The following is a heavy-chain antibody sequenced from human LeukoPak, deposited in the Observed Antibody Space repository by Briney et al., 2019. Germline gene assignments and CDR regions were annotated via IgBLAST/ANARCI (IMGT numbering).Heavy chain of an antibody. V-gene: IGHV3-23*01. Sequence: PGGPLRLSCAASGFTFSSYAMSWVRQAPGKGLEWVSAIRGSGGSTYYADSVKGRFTISRDNSKNTLYLQMNSLRAEDTAVYYCAKHYYDSSGYYPFDYWAREPWSPSPQ. CDR2: IRGSGGST. CDR1: GFTFSSYA. D-gene: IGHD3-22*01. J-gene: IGHJ4*02. CDR3: AKHYYDSSGYYPFDY.